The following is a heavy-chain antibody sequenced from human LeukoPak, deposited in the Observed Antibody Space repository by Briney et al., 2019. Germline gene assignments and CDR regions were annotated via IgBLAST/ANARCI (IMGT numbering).Heavy chain of an antibody. CDR1: GYSISSGYY. Sequence: SETLSLTCTVAGYSISSGYYWDWIRQPPGKGLEWIGTLYHSGSTYYNPSLKSRVTISVDTSKNQFSLKLSSVTAADTAVYYCARVIVGATPNWFDPWGQGTLVTVSS. J-gene: IGHJ5*02. D-gene: IGHD1-26*01. V-gene: IGHV4-38-2*02. CDR2: LYHSGST. CDR3: ARVIVGATPNWFDP.